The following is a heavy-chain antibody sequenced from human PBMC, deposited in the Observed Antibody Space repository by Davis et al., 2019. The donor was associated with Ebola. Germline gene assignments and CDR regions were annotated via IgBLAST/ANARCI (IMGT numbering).Heavy chain of an antibody. CDR1: GVSISSYY. D-gene: IGHD1-26*01. CDR2: IYYSGST. V-gene: IGHV4-59*12. Sequence: GSLRLSCTASGVSISSYYWSWIRQPPGKGLEWIGYIYYSGSTNYNPSLKSRVTISVDTSKNQFSLKLSSVTAADTAVYYCARGPAYSGIDYWGQGTLVTVSS. J-gene: IGHJ4*02. CDR3: ARGPAYSGIDY.